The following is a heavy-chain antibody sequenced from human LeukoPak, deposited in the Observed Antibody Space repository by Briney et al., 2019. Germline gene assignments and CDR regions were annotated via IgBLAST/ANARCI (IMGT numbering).Heavy chain of an antibody. CDR1: GFTFSDYY. V-gene: IGHV4-34*08. J-gene: IGHJ4*02. CDR3: AAFEYSSSVADY. D-gene: IGHD6-6*01. Sequence: GSLRLSCAASGFTFSDYYWSWIRQPPGKGLEWIGEINHSGSTNYNPSLKSRVTISVDTSKNQFSLKLSSVTAADTAVYYCAAFEYSSSVADYWGQGTLVTVSS. CDR2: INHSGST.